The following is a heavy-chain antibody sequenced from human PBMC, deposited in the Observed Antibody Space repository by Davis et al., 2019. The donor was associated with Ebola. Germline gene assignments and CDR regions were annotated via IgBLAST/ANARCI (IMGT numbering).Heavy chain of an antibody. V-gene: IGHV4-59*01. D-gene: IGHD3-22*01. CDR1: GGSISSYY. CDR3: ARAGVVVITPGYFDY. Sequence: PSETLSLTCTVSGGSISSYYWSWIRQPPGKGLEWIGYIYYSGSTNYNPSLKSRVTISEDTSKNQFSLKLSSVTAADPAVYYCARAGVVVITPGYFDYWGQGTLVTVSS. CDR2: IYYSGST. J-gene: IGHJ4*02.